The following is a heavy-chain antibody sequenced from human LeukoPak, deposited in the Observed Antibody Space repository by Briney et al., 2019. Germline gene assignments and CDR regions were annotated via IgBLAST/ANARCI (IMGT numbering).Heavy chain of an antibody. V-gene: IGHV3-74*01. CDR3: TRDFDFSSAI. Sequence: PGWSLRLSCAASGFTFSSYWMHWVRQAPGKGLVWVSRISPDGSTTGRADSVKGRFTTSRDNAKNTLFLQMNSLRAEDTAVYYCTRDFDFSSAIWGQGTLVTVSS. CDR1: GFTFSSYW. CDR2: ISPDGSTT. D-gene: IGHD3-3*01. J-gene: IGHJ4*02.